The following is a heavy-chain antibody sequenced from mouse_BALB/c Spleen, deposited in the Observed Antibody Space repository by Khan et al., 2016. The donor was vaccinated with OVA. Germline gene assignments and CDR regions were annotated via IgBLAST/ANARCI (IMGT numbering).Heavy chain of an antibody. J-gene: IGHJ3*01. CDR3: ARWFSY. CDR2: ISYSGST. Sequence: EVQLQESGPGLVKPSQSLSLTCTVTGYPITSDYAWNWIRQFPGNKLEWMGYISYSGSTTYNPSLKSRISITRDTSKNQFFLQLNSVTTEDTATDYCARWFSYWGQGTLVTVSA. CDR1: GYPITSDYA. V-gene: IGHV3-2*02.